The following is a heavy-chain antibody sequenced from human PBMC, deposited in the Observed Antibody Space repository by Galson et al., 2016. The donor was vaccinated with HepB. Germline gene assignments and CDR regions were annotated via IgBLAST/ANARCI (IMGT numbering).Heavy chain of an antibody. V-gene: IGHV3-48*02. CDR1: GFTFSSYS. Sequence: SLRLSCAASGFTFSSYSMNWVRQAPGKGLEFLSYISNRTFTTYYADSVKGRFTISRDNAKDSLYLQMNSLRDEDTAVYYCARDQMDVWGKGTTVTVS. CDR2: ISNRTFTT. J-gene: IGHJ6*03. CDR3: ARDQMDV.